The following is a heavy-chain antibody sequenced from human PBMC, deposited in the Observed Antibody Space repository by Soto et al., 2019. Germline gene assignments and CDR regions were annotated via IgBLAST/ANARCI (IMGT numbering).Heavy chain of an antibody. V-gene: IGHV3-33*01. J-gene: IGHJ4*02. CDR3: ARQMAPKVPPFDY. D-gene: IGHD5-12*01. CDR1: GFTFSSYG. CDR2: IWYDGSNK. Sequence: GGSLRLSCAASGFTFSSYGMHWVRQAPGKGLEWVAVIWYDGSNKYYADSVKGRFTISRDNSKNTLYLQMNSLRAEDTAVYYCARQMAPKVPPFDYWGQGTLVTVSS.